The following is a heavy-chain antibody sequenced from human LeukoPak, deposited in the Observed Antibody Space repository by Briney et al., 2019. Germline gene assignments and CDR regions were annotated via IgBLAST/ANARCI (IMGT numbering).Heavy chain of an antibody. Sequence: AGSLTLSCAASGFTFSDYSMSWIRQAPGKGLEWLSYISSSGSNTNYADSVKGRFTISRDNAKNSVYLQMNSLRAEDTAVYYCARMRTNIITYYFDCWGQRTLVILSS. CDR1: GFTFSDYS. CDR3: ARMRTNIITYYFDC. D-gene: IGHD3-16*01. V-gene: IGHV3-11*06. CDR2: ISSSGSNT. J-gene: IGHJ4*02.